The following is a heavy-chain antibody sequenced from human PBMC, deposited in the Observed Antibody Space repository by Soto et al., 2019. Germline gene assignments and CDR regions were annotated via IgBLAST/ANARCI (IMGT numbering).Heavy chain of an antibody. Sequence: QVQLVQSGAEVKKPGSSVKVSCKASGGTFSSYAISWVRQAPGQGLEWMGGIIPIFGTANYAQKFQGRVTITADESTCTAYMGLSSLRSEDTGVYYCARISDPYDCSGGSCSDFWGQGTLVTVSS. D-gene: IGHD2-15*01. J-gene: IGHJ4*02. V-gene: IGHV1-69*01. CDR1: GGTFSSYA. CDR3: ARISDPYDCSGGSCSDF. CDR2: IIPIFGTA.